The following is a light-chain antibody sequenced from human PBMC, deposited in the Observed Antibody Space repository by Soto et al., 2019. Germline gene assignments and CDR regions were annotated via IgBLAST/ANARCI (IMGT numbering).Light chain of an antibody. Sequence: QSVLTQPPSASGTPGQRVTISCSGSSSNIGSNTVNWFQHLPGTAPKLLIYINNQRPSGVPDRFSGSKSGTSAYLAISGLQAEDEADYYCQSYESSLSGYVFGTGTKVTVL. CDR1: SSNIGSNT. CDR2: INN. J-gene: IGLJ1*01. CDR3: QSYESSLSGYV. V-gene: IGLV1-44*01.